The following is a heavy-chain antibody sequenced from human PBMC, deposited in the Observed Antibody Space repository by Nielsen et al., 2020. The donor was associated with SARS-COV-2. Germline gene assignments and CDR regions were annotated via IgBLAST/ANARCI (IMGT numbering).Heavy chain of an antibody. J-gene: IGHJ4*02. Sequence: GGSLRLSCAASGFTFSSYWMSWVRQAPGKGLEWVANINEDGSVVNYVDSVKGRFTISRDNAGKSLYLQMNSLRAEDTAVYYCARDAAYSRFDYWGQGTLVTVSS. CDR1: GFTFSSYW. D-gene: IGHD4-11*01. CDR3: ARDAAYSRFDY. CDR2: INEDGSVV. V-gene: IGHV3-7*03.